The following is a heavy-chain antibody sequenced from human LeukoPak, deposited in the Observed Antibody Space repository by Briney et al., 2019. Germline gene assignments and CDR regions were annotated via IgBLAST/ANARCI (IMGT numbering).Heavy chain of an antibody. CDR1: GGSISSYY. D-gene: IGHD1-1*01. CDR2: IYYSGST. CDR3: ASHPVQLERRSWFDP. Sequence: SETLSLTCTVSGGSISSYYWSWIRHPPGKGLEWIGYIYYSGSTNYNPSLKSRVTISVDTSKNQFSLKLSSVTAADTAVYYCASHPVQLERRSWFDPWGQGTLVTVSS. J-gene: IGHJ5*02. V-gene: IGHV4-59*08.